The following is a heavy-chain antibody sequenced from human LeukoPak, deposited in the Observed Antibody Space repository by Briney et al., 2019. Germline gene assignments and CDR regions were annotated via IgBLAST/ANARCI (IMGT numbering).Heavy chain of an antibody. CDR3: ARDYSSGWYAIDY. CDR2: IYNSGST. D-gene: IGHD6-19*01. Sequence: PSETLSLTCTVSGASISSGSYSWSWIRQPAGKGLEWIGRIYNSGSTNYNPSLKSRVTISVDTSKNQFSLKLSSVTAADTAVYYCARDYSSGWYAIDYWGQGTLVTVSS. J-gene: IGHJ4*02. V-gene: IGHV4-61*02. CDR1: GASISSGSYS.